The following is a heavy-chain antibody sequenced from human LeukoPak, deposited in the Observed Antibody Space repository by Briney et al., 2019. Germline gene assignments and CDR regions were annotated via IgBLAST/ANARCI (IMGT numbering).Heavy chain of an antibody. CDR1: GYTFTSYD. D-gene: IGHD3-3*01. V-gene: IGHV1-8*01. CDR3: AKCGGITIFGAPDY. Sequence: ASVKVSCKASGYTFTSYDIHWVRQATGQGLEWMGRMNPNRGDTDYAQKFQGRVTMTRDTSISTAYMELSSLRSEDTAVYYCAKCGGITIFGAPDYWGQGTLVTVSS. J-gene: IGHJ4*02. CDR2: MNPNRGDT.